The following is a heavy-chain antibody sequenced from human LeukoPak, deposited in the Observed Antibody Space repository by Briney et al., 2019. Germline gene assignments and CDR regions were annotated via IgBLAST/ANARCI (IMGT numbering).Heavy chain of an antibody. CDR1: GGSISSSSYY. Sequence: PSETLSLTCTVSGGSISSSSYYWGWIRQPPGKGLEWIGEINHSGSTNYNPSLKSRVTISADTSKNQFSLKLSSVTAADTAVYYCARGFLGGNRARHFDYWGQGTLVTVSS. J-gene: IGHJ4*02. CDR2: INHSGST. V-gene: IGHV4-39*07. D-gene: IGHD4-23*01. CDR3: ARGFLGGNRARHFDY.